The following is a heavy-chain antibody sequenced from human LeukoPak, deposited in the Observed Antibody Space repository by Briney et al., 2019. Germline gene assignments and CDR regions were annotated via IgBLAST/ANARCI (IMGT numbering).Heavy chain of an antibody. J-gene: IGHJ5*02. CDR2: IIPIFGTA. Sequence: ASVTVSCKASGGTFSSYAISWVRQAPGQGLEWMGGIIPIFGTANYAQKFQGRVTITTDESTSTAYMELSSLRSEDTAVYYCARTGTTWENWFDPWGQGTLVTVSS. V-gene: IGHV1-69*05. CDR3: ARTGTTWENWFDP. CDR1: GGTFSSYA. D-gene: IGHD1-7*01.